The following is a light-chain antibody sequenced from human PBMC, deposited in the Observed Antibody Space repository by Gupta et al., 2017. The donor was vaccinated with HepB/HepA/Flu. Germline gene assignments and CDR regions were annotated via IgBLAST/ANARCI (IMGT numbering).Light chain of an antibody. CDR1: QSIGNW. V-gene: IGKV1-5*03. CDR2: KASF. J-gene: IGKJ1*01. CDR3: QQDNTYPWT. Sequence: DIQMTQSPSTLSASVGDRVTITCRASQSIGNWLAWYQLKPGKAPNLLIYKASFFLQSGVPSRFSGSGSGTEFTLTMSSLQPDDFATYYCQQDNTYPWTFGQGTKVEIK.